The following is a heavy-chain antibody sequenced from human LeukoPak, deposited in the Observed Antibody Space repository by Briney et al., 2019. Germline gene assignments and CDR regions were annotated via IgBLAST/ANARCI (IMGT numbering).Heavy chain of an antibody. V-gene: IGHV1-2*02. CDR2: MNPNSGVT. J-gene: IGHJ4*02. CDR3: ARGAGTSWFDY. D-gene: IGHD2-2*01. Sequence: ASVTVSCKPSGYTFTVNYLHWVRQAPGQGLEWVEWMNPNSGVTFYAQNFQGRVTMTRDTSVTTAYMELSSLTSDDTAVYYCARGAGTSWFDYWGQGSLVTVSS. CDR1: GYTFTVNY.